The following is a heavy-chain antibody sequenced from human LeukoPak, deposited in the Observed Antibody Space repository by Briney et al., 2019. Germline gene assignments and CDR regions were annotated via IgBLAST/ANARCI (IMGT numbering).Heavy chain of an antibody. CDR3: AREVPASSPPDY. Sequence: LRLSCAASGFTFSDYYMSWIRQPPGKGLEWIGSIYHSGSTYYNPSLKSRVTVSVDTPKNQFSLKLSSVTAADTAVYYCAREVPASSPPDYWGQGTLVTVSS. J-gene: IGHJ4*02. CDR1: GFTFSDYY. D-gene: IGHD2-2*01. CDR2: IYHSGST. V-gene: IGHV4-38-2*01.